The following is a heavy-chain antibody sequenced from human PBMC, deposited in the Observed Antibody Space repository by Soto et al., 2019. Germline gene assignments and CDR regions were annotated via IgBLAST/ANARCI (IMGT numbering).Heavy chain of an antibody. D-gene: IGHD3-16*01. CDR3: ARDMERGGGYYYYGMDV. CDR1: GFTFSSYG. V-gene: IGHV3-33*01. Sequence: QVQLVESGGGVVQPGRSLRLSCAASGFTFSSYGMHWVRQAPGKGLEWVAVIWYDGSNKYYADSVKGRFTISRDNSKNTLYLQMNGLRAEDTAVYYCARDMERGGGYYYYGMDVWGQGTTVTDSS. J-gene: IGHJ6*02. CDR2: IWYDGSNK.